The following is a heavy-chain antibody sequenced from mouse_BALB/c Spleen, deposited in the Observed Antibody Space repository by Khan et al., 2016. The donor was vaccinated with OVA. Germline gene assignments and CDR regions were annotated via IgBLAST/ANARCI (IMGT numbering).Heavy chain of an antibody. CDR3: ARKGAYNRNDDWFAY. CDR1: GFNFTTYT. Sequence: QVQLQQSGAELARPGASMKLSCTASGFNFTTYTMHWVKQRPGQGLEWIGYINPSNEYTNYNQKFKDKATLTADKSSSTAYMQLSSLTSEDSAVYYYARKGAYNRNDDWFAYGGQGTLVTVSA. V-gene: IGHV1-4*01. D-gene: IGHD2-14*01. J-gene: IGHJ3*01. CDR2: INPSNEYT.